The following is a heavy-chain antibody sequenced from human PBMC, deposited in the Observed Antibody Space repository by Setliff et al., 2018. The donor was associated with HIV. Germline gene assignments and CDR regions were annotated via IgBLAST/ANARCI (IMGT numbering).Heavy chain of an antibody. CDR2: ISYSGST. CDR3: AKPDGKYPFDH. V-gene: IGHV4-34*01. D-gene: IGHD2-2*01. CDR1: GGSFSDFY. Sequence: PSETLSLTCAVFGGSFSDFYWSWIRQPPGKGLEWIGEISYSGSTVYNPSLKSRVTMSIDTSKNQFSLSLSSMTAADAAVYYCAKPDGKYPFDHWGLGTLVTVSS. J-gene: IGHJ4*02.